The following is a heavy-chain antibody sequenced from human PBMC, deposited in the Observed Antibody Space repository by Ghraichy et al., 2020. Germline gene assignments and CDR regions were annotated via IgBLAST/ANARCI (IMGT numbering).Heavy chain of an antibody. D-gene: IGHD5-18*01. CDR1: GFIFSSYW. V-gene: IGHV3-7*04. CDR2: IKQDGSEK. J-gene: IGHJ4*02. CDR3: ARDRYSYGPGGY. Sequence: GESLNISCAASGFIFSSYWMSWVRQAPGKGLEWVANIKQDGSEKYYVDSVKGRFTISRDNAKNTLYLQMNSLRAEDTAVYYCARDRYSYGPGGYWGQGTLVTVSS.